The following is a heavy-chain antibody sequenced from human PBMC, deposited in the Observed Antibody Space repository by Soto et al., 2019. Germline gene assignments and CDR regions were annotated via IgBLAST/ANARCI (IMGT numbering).Heavy chain of an antibody. V-gene: IGHV4-4*02. J-gene: IGHJ6*02. CDR3: ARVSSAVRYYYYGMDV. D-gene: IGHD2-2*01. CDR2: IYHSGST. Sequence: LSLNCAVSGGSISSSNWLSWVRQPPGTGLEWIGEIYHSGSTNYNPSLKSRVTISLDKSKNHFSLKLISVTAADTAVYYCARVSSAVRYYYYGMDVWVQGTTVTVSS. CDR1: GGSISSSNW.